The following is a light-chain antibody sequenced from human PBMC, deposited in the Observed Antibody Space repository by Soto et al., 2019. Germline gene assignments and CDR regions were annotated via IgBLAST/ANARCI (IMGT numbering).Light chain of an antibody. CDR1: QSLLHSNGYNY. CDR2: LGS. J-gene: IGKJ3*01. Sequence: DIVMTQSPLSLPVTAGEPASISCRSSQSLLHSNGYNYLDWYLQKPGQSPQLLIYLGSNRASGVPDRFSGSGSGTDFTLNISRVEAEDVGVYYCMQALQTPVTFSPGTKVDIK. CDR3: MQALQTPVT. V-gene: IGKV2-28*01.